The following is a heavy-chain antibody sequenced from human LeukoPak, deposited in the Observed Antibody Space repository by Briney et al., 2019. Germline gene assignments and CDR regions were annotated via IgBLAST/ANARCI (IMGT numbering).Heavy chain of an antibody. D-gene: IGHD1-26*01. CDR1: GGSISSGGYS. Sequence: SETLSLTCAVSGGSISSGGYSWSWIRQPPGKGLEWIGYIYHSGSTYYNPSLKSRVTISVDRSKNQFSLKLSSVTAADTAVYFCARVRLWLGAFNAFDIWGQGTVVTISS. CDR3: ARVRLWLGAFNAFDI. CDR2: IYHSGST. V-gene: IGHV4-30-2*01. J-gene: IGHJ3*02.